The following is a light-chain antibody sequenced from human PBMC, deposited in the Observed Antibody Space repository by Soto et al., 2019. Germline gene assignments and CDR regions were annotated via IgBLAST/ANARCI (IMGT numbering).Light chain of an antibody. V-gene: IGKV3-15*01. J-gene: IGKJ5*01. CDR2: SAS. CDR1: QSVSYN. CDR3: QQYHQWPPIT. Sequence: EIVMTQSPATRSVSPGEGATLSCRASQSVSYNLAWYQQKPGQAPRLLIYSASTRATGVPARFSGSGSGTEFTLTISSLQSEDFALYYCQQYHQWPPITFGQGTRLEIK.